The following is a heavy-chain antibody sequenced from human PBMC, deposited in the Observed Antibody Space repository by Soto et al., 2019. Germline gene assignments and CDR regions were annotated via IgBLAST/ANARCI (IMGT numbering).Heavy chain of an antibody. V-gene: IGHV1-69*06. J-gene: IGHJ4*02. CDR1: GGTFSSYA. Sequence: ASVKVSCKASGGTFSSYAISWVRQAPGQGLEWMGGIIPIFGTENYAQKFQGRVTITADKSTSTAYMELSSLRSEDTAVYYCARERLQRGHSRYYCDYSGRLTLITVCS. CDR3: ARERLQRGHSRYYCDY. CDR2: IIPIFGTE. D-gene: IGHD5-18*01.